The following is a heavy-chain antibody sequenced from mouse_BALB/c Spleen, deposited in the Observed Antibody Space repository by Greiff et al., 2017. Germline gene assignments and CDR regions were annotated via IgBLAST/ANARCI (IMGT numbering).Heavy chain of an antibody. V-gene: IGHV1-7*01. CDR1: GYTFTSYW. CDR3: ATTMRFAY. J-gene: IGHJ3*01. CDR2: INPSTGYT. Sequence: QVQLKQSGAELAKPGASVKMSCKASGYTFTSYWMHWVKQRPGQGLEWIGYINPSTGYTEYNQKFKDKATLTADKSSSTAYMQLSSLTSEDSAVYYCATTMRFAYWGQGTLVTVSA. D-gene: IGHD2-4*01.